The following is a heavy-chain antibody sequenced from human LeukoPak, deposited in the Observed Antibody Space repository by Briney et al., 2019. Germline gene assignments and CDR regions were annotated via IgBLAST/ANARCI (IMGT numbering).Heavy chain of an antibody. CDR2: ISSSSSYI. V-gene: IGHV3-21*01. Sequence: PGESLRLSCAASGFTFSTYSLNWVRQAPGKGLEWVSSISSSSSYIYYADSVKGRFTISRGNAKNSLYLQMNSLRAEDTAVYYCARDPRTGTIDYWGQGTLVTVSS. CDR1: GFTFSTYS. D-gene: IGHD1-1*01. CDR3: ARDPRTGTIDY. J-gene: IGHJ4*02.